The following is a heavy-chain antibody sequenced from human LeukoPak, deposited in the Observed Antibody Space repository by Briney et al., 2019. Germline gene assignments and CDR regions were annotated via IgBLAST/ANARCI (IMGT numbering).Heavy chain of an antibody. CDR1: GFTFITYG. D-gene: IGHD6-19*01. J-gene: IGHJ4*02. V-gene: IGHV3-30*02. Sequence: GGSLRLSCVASGFTFITYGMHWVRQAPGKGLEWVAFKFDEKNEYYADSVKGQFTISRDNSKSTLYLQMSSLKSEDTANYCAKVGYGWYDIDYWGQGTLVSVSS. CDR3: AKVGYGWYDIDY. CDR2: KFDEKNE.